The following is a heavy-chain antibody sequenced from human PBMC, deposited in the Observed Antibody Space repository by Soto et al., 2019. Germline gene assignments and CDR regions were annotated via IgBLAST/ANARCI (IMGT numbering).Heavy chain of an antibody. CDR2: IYHSGST. J-gene: IGHJ5*02. V-gene: IGHV4-4*02. CDR3: ARGGRYYDSSGYSVKKASNWFDP. Sequence: SETLSLTWAVSGGSISSSNWWSWVRQPPGKGLEWIGEIYHSGSTNYNPSLKSRVTISVDKSKNQFSLKLSSVTAADTAVYYCARGGRYYDSSGYSVKKASNWFDPWGQGTLVTVSS. D-gene: IGHD3-22*01. CDR1: GGSISSSNW.